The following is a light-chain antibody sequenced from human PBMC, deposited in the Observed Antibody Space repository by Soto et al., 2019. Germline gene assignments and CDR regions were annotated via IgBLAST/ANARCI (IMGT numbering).Light chain of an antibody. V-gene: IGKV3-20*01. CDR1: QSISSTY. CDR3: QHYFT. CDR2: GAS. Sequence: EIVLTQSPGTLSLSPGERATLSCRASQSISSTYLAWYQQKPGQAPRLLIYGASSRATGIPDRFSGSGSGTAFTLALRRLEPEDFVVFYCQHYFTFGPGTKVDIK. J-gene: IGKJ3*01.